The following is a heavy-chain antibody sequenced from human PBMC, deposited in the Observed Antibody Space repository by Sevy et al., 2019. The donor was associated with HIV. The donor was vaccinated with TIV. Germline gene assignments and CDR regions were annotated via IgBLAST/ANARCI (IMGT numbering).Heavy chain of an antibody. D-gene: IGHD1-1*01. Sequence: GGSLRLSCAASGFTFSDYYMSWIRQAPGKGLEWVSYISSGGSTIYYADSVEGRFAISRDNAKNSLYLQMNSLRAEDTAVCYCARDMSAYTRDWNHEDRDAFGIWGQGTSVTVSS. CDR2: ISSGGSTI. V-gene: IGHV3-11*01. J-gene: IGHJ3*02. CDR3: ARDMSAYTRDWNHEDRDAFGI. CDR1: GFTFSDYY.